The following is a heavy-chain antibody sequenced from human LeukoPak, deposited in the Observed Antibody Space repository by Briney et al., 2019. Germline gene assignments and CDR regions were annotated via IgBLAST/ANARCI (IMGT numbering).Heavy chain of an antibody. D-gene: IGHD5-12*01. Sequence: ETLSLTCTVSGGSISSYYWSWVRQAPGKGLEWVSAISGSGGSTYYADSVKGGFTISRDNSKNTLYLQMNSLRAKDTAVYYCVKDRPTWPIDYWGQGTLVTVSS. CDR3: VKDRPTWPIDY. J-gene: IGHJ4*02. CDR2: ISGSGGST. CDR1: GGSISSYY. V-gene: IGHV3-23*01.